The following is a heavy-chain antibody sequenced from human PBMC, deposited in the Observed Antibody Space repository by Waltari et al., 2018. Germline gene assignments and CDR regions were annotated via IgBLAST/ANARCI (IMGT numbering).Heavy chain of an antibody. CDR1: GGSISSSSYY. CDR2: IYYSGST. Sequence: QLQLQESGPGLVKPSETLSLTCTVSGGSISSSSYYWGWIRQPPGKGLEWIGSIYYSGSTYYNPSLKSRVTISVDTSKNQFSLKLSSVTAADTAVHYCARDARHYIDFDYWGQGTLVTVSS. CDR3: ARDARHYIDFDY. V-gene: IGHV4-39*07. J-gene: IGHJ4*02. D-gene: IGHD4-4*01.